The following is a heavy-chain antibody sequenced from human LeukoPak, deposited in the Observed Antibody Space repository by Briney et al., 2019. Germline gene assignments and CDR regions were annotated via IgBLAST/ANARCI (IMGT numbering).Heavy chain of an antibody. D-gene: IGHD5-24*01. CDR3: ARGLRVRRDGYNYWFDP. CDR2: IYYSGSI. V-gene: IGHV4-59*01. Sequence: SETLSLTCTVSGGSISSYYWSWIRQPPGKGLEWIGYIYYSGSINYNPSLKSRVTISVDTSKNQFSLKLSSVTAADTAVYYCARGLRVRRDGYNYWFDPWGQGTLVTVSS. J-gene: IGHJ5*02. CDR1: GGSISSYY.